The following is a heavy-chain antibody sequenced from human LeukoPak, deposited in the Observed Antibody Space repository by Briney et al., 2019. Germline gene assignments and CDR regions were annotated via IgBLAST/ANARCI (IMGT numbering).Heavy chain of an antibody. CDR3: ATELGATYDNYYHGMDV. V-gene: IGHV1-2*02. Sequence: ASVKVSCKASGYTFTAYYVHWVRQAPGQGLEWMGWINPDSGGTKYAQYFQGRVTMTRDRSIGTAYMELSSLRSDDTAVYYCATELGATYDNYYHGMDVWGQGTTVTVSS. CDR1: GYTFTAYY. D-gene: IGHD1-26*01. J-gene: IGHJ6*02. CDR2: INPDSGGT.